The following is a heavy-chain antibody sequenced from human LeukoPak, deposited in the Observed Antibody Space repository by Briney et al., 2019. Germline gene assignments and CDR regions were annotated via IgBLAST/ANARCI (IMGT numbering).Heavy chain of an antibody. D-gene: IGHD5-12*01. V-gene: IGHV1-18*04. Sequence: ASVKVSCKASGYTFTSYGISWVRQAPGQGLEWMGWISAYNGNTNYAQKLQGRVTMTTDTSTSTAYMELRSLRSDDTAVYYCARSGTRVDIVATIEDAFDIWGQGTMVTVSS. CDR1: GYTFTSYG. CDR3: ARSGTRVDIVATIEDAFDI. J-gene: IGHJ3*02. CDR2: ISAYNGNT.